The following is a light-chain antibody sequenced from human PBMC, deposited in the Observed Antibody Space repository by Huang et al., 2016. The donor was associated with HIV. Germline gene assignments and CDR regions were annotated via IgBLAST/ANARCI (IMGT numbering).Light chain of an antibody. Sequence: EIVMTQSPATLSVSPGERATLSCRASQSVNNNLAWYQQKPGQAPRLLIYGTSTRVAAVAARFSGSGSGTEFTLTISGPQSEDSAVFYCHQYDNWPPFTFGQGTKLEIK. CDR3: HQYDNWPPFT. V-gene: IGKV3-15*01. CDR2: GTS. J-gene: IGKJ2*01. CDR1: QSVNNN.